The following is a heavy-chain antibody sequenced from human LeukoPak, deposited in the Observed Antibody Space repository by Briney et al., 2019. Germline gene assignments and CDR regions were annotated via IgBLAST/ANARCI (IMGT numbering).Heavy chain of an antibody. Sequence: GGSLRLSCAASGFAFSSYGMHWVRQAPGKGLEWVAVISYDGSNKYYADSVKGRFTISRDNSKNTLYLQMNSLRAEDTAVYYCAKDPAFNIAAAGAFDIWGQGTMVTVSS. CDR1: GFAFSSYG. J-gene: IGHJ3*02. V-gene: IGHV3-30*18. D-gene: IGHD6-13*01. CDR2: ISYDGSNK. CDR3: AKDPAFNIAAAGAFDI.